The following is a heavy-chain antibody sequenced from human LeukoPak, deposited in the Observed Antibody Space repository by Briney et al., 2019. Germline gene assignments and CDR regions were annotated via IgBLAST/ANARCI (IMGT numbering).Heavy chain of an antibody. J-gene: IGHJ4*02. CDR1: GGSISSSSYY. CDR2: INYSGST. V-gene: IGHV4-39*01. CDR3: ARPTVGATTGFGF. Sequence: KPSETLSLTCTVSGGSISSSSYYWGWIRQPPGKGLEWIGSINYSGSTPYNPSLKSRVSISVDTSKNQFSLNLSSVTAADTAVYYCARPTVGATTGFGFWGQGTLVTVSS. D-gene: IGHD1-26*01.